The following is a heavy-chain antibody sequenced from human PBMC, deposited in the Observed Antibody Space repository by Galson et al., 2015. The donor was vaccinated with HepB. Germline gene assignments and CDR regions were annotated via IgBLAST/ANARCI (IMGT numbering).Heavy chain of an antibody. D-gene: IGHD3-16*02. J-gene: IGHJ3*02. CDR2: INPSGGST. CDR3: ATSLHLGELSLYEDAFDI. CDR1: GYPFTSYY. Sequence: SVKVSCKASGYPFTSYYMHWVRQAPGQGLEWMGIINPSGGSTSYAQKFQGRVTMTRDTSTSTVYMELSSLRSEDTAVYYCATSLHLGELSLYEDAFDIWGQGTVVTVSS. V-gene: IGHV1-46*03.